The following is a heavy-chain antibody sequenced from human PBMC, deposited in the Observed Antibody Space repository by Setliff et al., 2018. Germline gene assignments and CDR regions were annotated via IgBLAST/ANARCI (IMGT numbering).Heavy chain of an antibody. V-gene: IGHV4-34*01. CDR3: ARAPQYTNYWYALSWFDP. CDR1: GGSFSDSH. Sequence: SETLSLTCAVYGGSFSDSHWSWIRRPPGKGLEWIGEIDQGGSTNYNPSLKSRVTISLDTSKNQFSLKLASMTAADTAIYYCARAPQYTNYWYALSWFDPWGQGTLVTVSS. D-gene: IGHD2-8*02. CDR2: IDQGGST. J-gene: IGHJ5*02.